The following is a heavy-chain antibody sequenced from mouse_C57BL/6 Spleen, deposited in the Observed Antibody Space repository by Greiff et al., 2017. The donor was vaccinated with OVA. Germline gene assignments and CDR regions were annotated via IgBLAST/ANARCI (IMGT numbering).Heavy chain of an antibody. J-gene: IGHJ4*01. CDR3: ARYPSRGYYAMDY. CDR1: GYTFTSYW. D-gene: IGHD5-1-1*01. CDR2: IHPSDSDT. Sequence: QVHVKQPGAELVKPGASVKVSCKASGYTFTSYWMHWVKQRPGQGLEWIGRIHPSDSDTNYNQKFKGKATLTVDKSSSTAYMQLSSLTSEDSAVYYCARYPSRGYYAMDYWGQGTSVTVSS. V-gene: IGHV1-74*01.